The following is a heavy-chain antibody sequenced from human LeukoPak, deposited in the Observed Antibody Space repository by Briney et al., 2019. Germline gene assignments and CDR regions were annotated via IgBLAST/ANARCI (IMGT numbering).Heavy chain of an antibody. V-gene: IGHV4-39*07. Sequence: SETLSLTCTVSGGSISSSSYYWGWIRQPPGKGLEWIGSIYYSGSTYYNPSLKSRVTISVDTSKNQFSLKLSSVTAADTAVYYCAIRRWYYFDYWGQGTLVTVSS. CDR2: IYYSGST. J-gene: IGHJ4*02. D-gene: IGHD4-23*01. CDR1: GGSISSSSYY. CDR3: AIRRWYYFDY.